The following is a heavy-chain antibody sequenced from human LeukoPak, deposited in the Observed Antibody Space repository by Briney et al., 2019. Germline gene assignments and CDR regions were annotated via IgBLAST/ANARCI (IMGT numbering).Heavy chain of an antibody. Sequence: TRHSARWDRPAAGSVREWVGSFIGSGGSTYYADSVKGRFTISRDNSKNTLYLQMNSLRAEDTAVYYRAKDAVGYSSGWYEYDYWGQGTLVTVSS. CDR2: FIGSGGST. CDR3: AKDAVGYSSGWYEYDY. CDR1: TRHS. V-gene: IGHV3-23*01. J-gene: IGHJ4*02. D-gene: IGHD6-19*01.